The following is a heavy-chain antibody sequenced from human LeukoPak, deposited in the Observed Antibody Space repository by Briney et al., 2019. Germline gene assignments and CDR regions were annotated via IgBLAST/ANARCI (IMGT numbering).Heavy chain of an antibody. CDR3: ARDIGRVAYYYDSSGTS. CDR2: INHSGST. Sequence: SETLSLTCAVYGGSFSGYYWSWIRQPPGKGLEWIGEINHSGSTNYNPSLKSRVTISVDTSKNQFSLKLSSVTAADTAVYYCARDIGRVAYYYDSSGTSWGQGTLVTVSS. V-gene: IGHV4-34*01. D-gene: IGHD3-22*01. CDR1: GGSFSGYY. J-gene: IGHJ4*02.